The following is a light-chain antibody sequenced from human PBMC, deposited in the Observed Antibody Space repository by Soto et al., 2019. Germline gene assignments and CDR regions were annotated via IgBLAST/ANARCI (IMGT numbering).Light chain of an antibody. CDR2: EVS. J-gene: IGLJ2*01. V-gene: IGLV2-14*03. CDR3: TSYTSTITHVL. CDR1: SSDVDGYNY. Sequence: QSALTQPASVSGSPGQSITISCTGTSSDVDGYNYVSWYQQHPGKAPKLIVYEVSNRPSGISTRFSGSKSGNTASLTISGLQAEDEADYYCTSYTSTITHVLFGGGTKLTVL.